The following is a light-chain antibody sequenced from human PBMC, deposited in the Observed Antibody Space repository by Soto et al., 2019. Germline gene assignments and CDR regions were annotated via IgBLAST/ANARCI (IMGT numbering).Light chain of an antibody. CDR1: QSVSSN. CDR2: GAS. Sequence: EIVMTQSPATLSVSPGERATLSCRASQSVSSNLAWYQRKPGRAPRLLIYGASTRATGIPARFSGSGSGTEFTLTISSLQSEDFAVYYCQQYNNWPRTFGQGTKVDIK. V-gene: IGKV3-15*01. J-gene: IGKJ1*01. CDR3: QQYNNWPRT.